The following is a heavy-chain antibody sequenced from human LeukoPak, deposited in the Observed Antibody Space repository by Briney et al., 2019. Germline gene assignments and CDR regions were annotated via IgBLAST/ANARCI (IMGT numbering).Heavy chain of an antibody. CDR2: ISYDGSNK. Sequence: GGSLRLSCAASGFTFSSYGMHWVRQAPGKGLEWVAVISYDGSNKYYADSVKGRFTISRDNSKNTLYPQMNSLRAEDTAVYYCAKSIAAAGVYGMDVWGQGTTVTVSS. CDR1: GFTFSSYG. V-gene: IGHV3-30*18. CDR3: AKSIAAAGVYGMDV. D-gene: IGHD6-13*01. J-gene: IGHJ6*02.